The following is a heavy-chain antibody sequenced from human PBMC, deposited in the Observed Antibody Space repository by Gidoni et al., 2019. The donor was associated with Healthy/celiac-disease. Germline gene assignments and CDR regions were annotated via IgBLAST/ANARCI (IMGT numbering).Heavy chain of an antibody. J-gene: IGHJ4*02. CDR2: INHSGST. Sequence: QVQLQHLCAGLLNPSETLSLTCAVYGGSFSGYYWSGIRHPPGKGLEWIGEINHSGSTNYIPYLKSRVTISVETSKNQFSLKLSSVTAADTAVYYCARGPVYLFDYWGQGTLVTVSS. CDR3: ARGPVYLFDY. CDR1: GGSFSGYY. V-gene: IGHV4-34*01.